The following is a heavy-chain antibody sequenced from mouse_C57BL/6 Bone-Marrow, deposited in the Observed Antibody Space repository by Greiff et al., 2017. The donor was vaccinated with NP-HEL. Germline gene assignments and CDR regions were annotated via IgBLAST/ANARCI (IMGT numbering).Heavy chain of an antibody. J-gene: IGHJ3*01. CDR2: IDPSASET. CDR1: GYTFTSYW. Sequence: QVQLQQPGAELVRPGSSVKLSCKASGYTFTSYWMHWVKQRPIQGLEWIGNIDPSASETHYNQNFKDKATLTVDKSSSTAYLQLSSLTSEDSAVYYCAREGFAYWGPGTLVTVSA. V-gene: IGHV1-52*01. CDR3: AREGFAY.